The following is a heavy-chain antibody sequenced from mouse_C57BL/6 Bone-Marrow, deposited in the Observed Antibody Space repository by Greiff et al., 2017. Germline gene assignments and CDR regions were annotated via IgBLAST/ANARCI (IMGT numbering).Heavy chain of an antibody. CDR2: INPNYGTT. Sequence: EVQLQQSGPELVKPGASVKISCKASGYSFTDYNMNWVKQSNGKSLEWIGVINPNYGTTSYNQKFKGKATLTVDQSSSTAYIQLNSLTSEDSAVYYCARKGDYGNLAWFAYWGQGTLVTVSA. J-gene: IGHJ3*01. CDR1: GYSFTDYN. V-gene: IGHV1-39*01. CDR3: ARKGDYGNLAWFAY. D-gene: IGHD2-1*01.